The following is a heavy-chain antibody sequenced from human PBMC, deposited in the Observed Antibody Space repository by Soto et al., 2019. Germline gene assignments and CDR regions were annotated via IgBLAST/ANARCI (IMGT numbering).Heavy chain of an antibody. CDR1: GYTFTSYG. J-gene: IGHJ5*02. CDR3: ARDLSSGWPHRPFDP. CDR2: ISAYNGNT. D-gene: IGHD6-19*01. Sequence: ASVKVSCKASGYTFTSYGISWVRQAPGQGLEWMGWISAYNGNTNYAQKLQGRVTMTTDTSTSTAYMELRGLRSDDTAVYYCARDLSSGWPHRPFDPWGQGTLVTVSS. V-gene: IGHV1-18*04.